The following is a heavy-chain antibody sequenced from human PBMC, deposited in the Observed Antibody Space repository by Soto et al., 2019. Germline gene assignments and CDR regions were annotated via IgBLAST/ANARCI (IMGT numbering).Heavy chain of an antibody. CDR2: INWNGGST. J-gene: IGHJ6*02. Sequence: GEGLRISFAPSGFTFDGYGMSWGRPAPGKRVGWGSGINWNGGSTGYADSVKGRFTISRDNAKNSLYLQMNSLRAEDTALYYCARDRNVLRYFDWLLMGPYGMDVWGQRTTVTVSS. V-gene: IGHV3-20*03. D-gene: IGHD3-9*01. CDR3: ARDRNVLRYFDWLLMGPYGMDV. CDR1: GFTFDGYG.